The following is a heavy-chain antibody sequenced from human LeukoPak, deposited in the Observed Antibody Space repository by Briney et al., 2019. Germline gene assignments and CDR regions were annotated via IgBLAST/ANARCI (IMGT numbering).Heavy chain of an antibody. CDR2: IWFDGSVK. V-gene: IGHV3-33*06. CDR1: GFTFNTFG. D-gene: IGHD3-3*01. J-gene: IGHJ4*02. Sequence: GGSLRLSCAASGFTFNTFGMHWVRQAPGQGLEWVAAIWFDGSVKHYSDAVKGRFTISRDNSLNTLYLQMNSPRVEDTATYYCAKDTAVQFLEPAFWGQGTLVTVSS. CDR3: AKDTAVQFLEPAF.